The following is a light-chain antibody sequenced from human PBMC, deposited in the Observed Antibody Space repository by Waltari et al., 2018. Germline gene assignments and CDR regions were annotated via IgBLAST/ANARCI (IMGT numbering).Light chain of an antibody. J-gene: IGKJ2*01. CDR1: QGISNS. Sequence: DIQMTQSPSSLSASVGDRVTITCRASQGISNSLAWYQQKPGNAPKLLLYAASRLESGVPSRFSGSGSGTGYTLTISSLQPEDFATYYCQQYYSTPYTFGQGTKLEIK. CDR2: AAS. V-gene: IGKV1-NL1*01. CDR3: QQYYSTPYT.